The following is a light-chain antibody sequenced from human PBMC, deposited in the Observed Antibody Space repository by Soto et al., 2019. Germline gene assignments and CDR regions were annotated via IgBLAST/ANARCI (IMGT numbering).Light chain of an antibody. J-gene: IGLJ3*02. Sequence: QSVLTQPPSASGTPGQTVTISCSGSSSNIGSNTVNWYQPLPGTAPKLLIYTNNQRPSGVPDRLSGSKSGTSASLAISGLQSEDEADYYCAAWDDSLNGWVFGGGTKLTVL. CDR1: SSNIGSNT. CDR3: AAWDDSLNGWV. CDR2: TNN. V-gene: IGLV1-44*01.